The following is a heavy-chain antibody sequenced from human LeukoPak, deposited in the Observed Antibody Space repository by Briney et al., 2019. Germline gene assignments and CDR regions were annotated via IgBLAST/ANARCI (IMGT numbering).Heavy chain of an antibody. Sequence: GGSLRLSCAASGFTFSSYWMSWVRQAPGKGLEWVANIKQDGSEKYYVDSVKGRFTISRDNAKNSLYLQMNSLRAEDTAVYYCARVGEDWNYGVYYYGMDVWGQGTTVTVSS. CDR3: ARVGEDWNYGVYYYGMDV. CDR2: IKQDGSEK. V-gene: IGHV3-7*01. D-gene: IGHD1-7*01. J-gene: IGHJ6*02. CDR1: GFTFSSYW.